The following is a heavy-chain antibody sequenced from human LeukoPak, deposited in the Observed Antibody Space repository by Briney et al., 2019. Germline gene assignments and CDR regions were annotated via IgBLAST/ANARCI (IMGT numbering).Heavy chain of an antibody. D-gene: IGHD6-13*01. CDR2: ISGSGDST. J-gene: IGHJ4*02. CDR1: GFTFSSYA. CDR3: AKTRPLDSSSWSHGDY. V-gene: IGHV3-23*01. Sequence: GGSLRLSCAASGFTFSSYAMSWVRQAPGKGLEWVSAISGSGDSTYYGDSVKGRFTISRDNYKNTLYLQMNSLRAEDTAVYYCAKTRPLDSSSWSHGDYWGQGTLVTVSS.